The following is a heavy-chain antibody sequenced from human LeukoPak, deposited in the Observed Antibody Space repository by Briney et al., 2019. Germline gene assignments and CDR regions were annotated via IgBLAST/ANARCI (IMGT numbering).Heavy chain of an antibody. Sequence: GGSLRLSCAASGFTFSSYGMHWVRQAPGKGLEWVAVIWYDGSNKYYADSVKGRFTISRDNSKNTLYLQMNSLRAEDTAVYYCARDGSSGRFDYWGQETLVTVSS. V-gene: IGHV3-33*01. CDR2: IWYDGSNK. J-gene: IGHJ4*02. CDR3: ARDGSSGRFDY. D-gene: IGHD3-22*01. CDR1: GFTFSSYG.